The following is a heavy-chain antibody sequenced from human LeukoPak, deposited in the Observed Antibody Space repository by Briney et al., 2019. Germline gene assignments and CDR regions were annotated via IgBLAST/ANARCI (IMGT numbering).Heavy chain of an antibody. CDR2: IKSDGKT. D-gene: IGHD3-22*01. CDR3: ARAPSEVGGYYPEYFRH. Sequence: GGSLRLSCEASGFTFSRYWMHWVRQAPGKGLVWISRIKSDGKTNYADSVKGRFTISRDNAKNTVSLQMDSLRAEDTGVYYCARAPSEVGGYYPEYFRHWGQGTLVTVSS. CDR1: GFTFSRYW. J-gene: IGHJ1*01. V-gene: IGHV3-74*01.